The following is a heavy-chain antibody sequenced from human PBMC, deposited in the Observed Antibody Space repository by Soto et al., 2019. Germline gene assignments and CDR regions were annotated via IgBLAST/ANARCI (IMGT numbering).Heavy chain of an antibody. Sequence: QVQLVESGGGVVQPGRSLRLSCAASGFTFSSYGMHWVRQAPGKGLEWVAVIWYDGSNKYYADSVKGRFTISRDNSKNTLYLQMNSLRAEDTAVYYCARANYDSSGWRAEYFQHWGQGTLVTVSS. J-gene: IGHJ1*01. V-gene: IGHV3-33*01. D-gene: IGHD3-22*01. CDR2: IWYDGSNK. CDR3: ARANYDSSGWRAEYFQH. CDR1: GFTFSSYG.